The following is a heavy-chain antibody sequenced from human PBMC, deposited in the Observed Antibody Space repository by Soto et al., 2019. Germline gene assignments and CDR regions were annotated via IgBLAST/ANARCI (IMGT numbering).Heavy chain of an antibody. V-gene: IGHV4-34*01. CDR3: ETANWSHHYFDP. D-gene: IGHD1-1*01. J-gene: IGHJ5*02. Sequence: SETLSRTCAVYCGSFSGYYWSCLRQPPWKGLEWVGEINHSGSTNYNPSLKSRVTISVDTSKNQFSLKVTSVTAADTAVYYCETANWSHHYFDPWGQGTMVTFSS. CDR1: CGSFSGYY. CDR2: INHSGST.